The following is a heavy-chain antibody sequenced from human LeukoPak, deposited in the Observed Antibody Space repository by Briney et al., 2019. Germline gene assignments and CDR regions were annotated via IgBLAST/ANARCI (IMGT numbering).Heavy chain of an antibody. J-gene: IGHJ6*02. CDR1: GFTFSSYG. Sequence: GGSLRLSCAASGFTFSSYGMHWVRQAPGKGLVWISRINGDGSSIRYADSVKGRFTISRDNANNTLSLQMSSLRAEDTAVYYCARDYNYYYGVDVWGQGTTVTVSS. CDR2: INGDGSSI. CDR3: ARDYNYYYGVDV. D-gene: IGHD3-10*01. V-gene: IGHV3-74*01.